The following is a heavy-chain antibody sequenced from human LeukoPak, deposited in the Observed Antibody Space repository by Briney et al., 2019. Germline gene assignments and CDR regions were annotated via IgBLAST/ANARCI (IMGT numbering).Heavy chain of an antibody. Sequence: GRSLRLSCAASGFTFDDYAMHWVRQAPGKGLEWVSGISWNSGSIGYADSVKGRFTISRDNAKNSLYLQMNSLRAEDTAVYYCARDWALGNPDYWGQGTLVTVSS. CDR2: ISWNSGSI. CDR1: GFTFDDYA. CDR3: ARDWALGNPDY. V-gene: IGHV3-9*01. J-gene: IGHJ4*02.